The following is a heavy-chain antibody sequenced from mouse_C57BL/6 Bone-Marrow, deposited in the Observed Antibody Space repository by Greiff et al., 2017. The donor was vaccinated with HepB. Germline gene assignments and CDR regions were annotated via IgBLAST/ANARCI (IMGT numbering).Heavy chain of an antibody. V-gene: IGHV3-6*01. Sequence: EVKVEESGPGLVKPSQSLSLTCSVTGYSLTSGYYWNWIRQFPGNKLEWMGYISYDGSNNYNPSLKNRISITRDTSKNQFFLKLNSVTTEYTATYYCASVYYDYDGFAYWGQGTLVTVSA. D-gene: IGHD2-4*01. CDR2: ISYDGSN. CDR3: ASVYYDYDGFAY. J-gene: IGHJ3*01. CDR1: GYSLTSGYY.